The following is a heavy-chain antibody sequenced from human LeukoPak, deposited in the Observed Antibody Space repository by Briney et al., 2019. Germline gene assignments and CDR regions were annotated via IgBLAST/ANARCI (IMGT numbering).Heavy chain of an antibody. CDR2: IYPGDSDT. Sequence: GESLKISCKGSGYSFTSYWIGWVRQMPGKSLEWMGIIYPGDSDTRYSPSFQGQVTISADKSISTAYLQWSSLKASDTAMYYCARAVGDGGFPEYYFDYWGQGTLVTVSS. J-gene: IGHJ4*02. V-gene: IGHV5-51*01. CDR1: GYSFTSYW. CDR3: ARAVGDGGFPEYYFDY. D-gene: IGHD3-10*01.